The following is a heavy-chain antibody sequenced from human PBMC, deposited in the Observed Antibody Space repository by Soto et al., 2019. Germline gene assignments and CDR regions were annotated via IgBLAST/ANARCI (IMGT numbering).Heavy chain of an antibody. Sequence: SETLSLTCAVSGYSISSGYYWGWIRQPPGKGLEWIGSIYHSGSTYYNPSLKSRVTISVDTSKNQFSLKLSSVTAADTAVYYCARDHPHGSSGYMWLDPGGQGALEKVSS. D-gene: IGHD6-19*01. CDR2: IYHSGST. CDR3: ARDHPHGSSGYMWLDP. J-gene: IGHJ5*02. V-gene: IGHV4-38-2*02. CDR1: GYSISSGYY.